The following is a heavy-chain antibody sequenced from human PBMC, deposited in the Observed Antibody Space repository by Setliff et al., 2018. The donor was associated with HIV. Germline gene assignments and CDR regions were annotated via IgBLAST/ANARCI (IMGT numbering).Heavy chain of an antibody. CDR1: GFTFTDYT. Sequence: PGGSMRLSVAASGFTFTDYTMNWVRQAPGNGLEWVSSITSGSTYVNYADSVKGRFSISRDNSKNSLYLQMISLRAEDTALYYCARHGNRDFDYWGQGTLVTVSS. J-gene: IGHJ4*02. V-gene: IGHV3-21*01. CDR2: ITSGSTYV. CDR3: ARHGNRDFDY.